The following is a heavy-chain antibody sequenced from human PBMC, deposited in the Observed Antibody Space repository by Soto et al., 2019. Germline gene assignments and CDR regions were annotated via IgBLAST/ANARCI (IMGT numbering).Heavy chain of an antibody. CDR2: IPQDGVDG. D-gene: IGHD2-21*02. CDR3: ARDHLILPAHDFFYGSDV. V-gene: IGHV3-7*03. Sequence: PGGSLRLSCEVSGFTFSMYSMSWVRQSPGKGLEWVAKIPQDGVDGHYADSVKGRFTISRDNGKNSLYLQLNNLRAEVTAVYYCARDHLILPAHDFFYGSDVWGRGATVTVSS. CDR1: GFTFSMYS. J-gene: IGHJ6*02.